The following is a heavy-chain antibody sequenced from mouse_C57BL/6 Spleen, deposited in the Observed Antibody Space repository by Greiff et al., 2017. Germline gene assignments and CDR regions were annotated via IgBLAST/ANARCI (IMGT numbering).Heavy chain of an antibody. Sequence: EVQLQQSGAELVRPGASVKLSCTASGFNIKDYYMHWVKQRPEQGLEWIGWIDPEDGDTEYAPKFQGKATMTADTSSNTAYLQLSSLTSEDTAFYYCTLYYYGSSSWYVDVWGTGTTVTISS. V-gene: IGHV14-1*01. CDR3: TLYYYGSSSWYVDV. CDR1: GFNIKDYY. CDR2: IDPEDGDT. J-gene: IGHJ1*03. D-gene: IGHD1-1*01.